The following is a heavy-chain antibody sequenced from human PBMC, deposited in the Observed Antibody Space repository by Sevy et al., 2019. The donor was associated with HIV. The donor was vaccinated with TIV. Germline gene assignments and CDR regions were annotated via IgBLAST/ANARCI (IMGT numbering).Heavy chain of an antibody. CDR3: ARAGGIAVAGTYFDY. Sequence: GESLKISCAASGFTCSSYAMHWVRQAPGKGLEWVAVISYDGSNKYYADSVKGRFTISRDNSKNTLYLQMNSLRAEDTAVYYCARAGGIAVAGTYFDYWGQGTLVTVSS. CDR1: GFTCSSYA. CDR2: ISYDGSNK. J-gene: IGHJ4*02. V-gene: IGHV3-30*04. D-gene: IGHD6-19*01.